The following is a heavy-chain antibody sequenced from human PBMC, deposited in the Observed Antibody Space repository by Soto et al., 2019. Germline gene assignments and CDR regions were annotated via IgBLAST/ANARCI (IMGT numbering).Heavy chain of an antibody. J-gene: IGHJ6*02. Sequence: SVKVSCKASGGTFSSYAISWVRQAPGQGLEWMGGIIPIFGTANYAQKFQGRVTITADKSTSTAYMELSSLRSEDTAVYYCARVGGGITIFGVVRRGYYYGMDVWGQGTTVTVSS. D-gene: IGHD3-3*01. CDR1: GGTFSSYA. V-gene: IGHV1-69*06. CDR3: ARVGGGITIFGVVRRGYYYGMDV. CDR2: IIPIFGTA.